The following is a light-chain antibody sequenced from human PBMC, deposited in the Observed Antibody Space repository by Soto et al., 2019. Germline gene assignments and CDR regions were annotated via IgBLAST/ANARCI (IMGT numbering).Light chain of an antibody. CDR3: QHYADLPLT. CDR1: QDISNS. CDR2: DAS. V-gene: IGKV1-33*01. Sequence: DIQMTQSPSSLSASVVDRFTITCQASQDISNSINWYQQKPGKAPRLLIFDASSVEAGVPSRFSGGGSGTYFTFTINSLQPEDVGAYFCQHYADLPLTFGGGTKVAIK. J-gene: IGKJ4*01.